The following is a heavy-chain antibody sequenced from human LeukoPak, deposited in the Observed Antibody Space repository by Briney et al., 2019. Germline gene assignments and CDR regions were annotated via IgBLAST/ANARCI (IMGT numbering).Heavy chain of an antibody. CDR3: ARQETAAGTVGLGVRGLNWFDP. V-gene: IGHV4-39*01. D-gene: IGHD6-13*01. Sequence: SETLSLTCTVSGGSISSSSYYWGWIRQPPGKGLEWIGRIYYSGSTYYNPSLKSRVTISVDTSNNQFSLKLSSVTAADKAVYYCARQETAAGTVGLGVRGLNWFDPWGQGTLVTVSS. J-gene: IGHJ5*02. CDR1: GGSISSSSYY. CDR2: IYYSGST.